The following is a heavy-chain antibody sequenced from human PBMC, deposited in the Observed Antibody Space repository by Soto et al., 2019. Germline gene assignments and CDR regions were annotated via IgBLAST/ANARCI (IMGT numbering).Heavy chain of an antibody. CDR3: AQYLYGGKPEDY. Sequence: QVQLVQSGAEVKKPGSSVKVSCKASGGTFSSYAISWVRQAPGQGLEWMGGIIPILGTANYAQKFQGRVTIAADESTSTAYMELSSLRSEDTAVYYCAQYLYGGKPEDYWGQGTLVTVSS. D-gene: IGHD4-17*01. CDR2: IIPILGTA. CDR1: GGTFSSYA. J-gene: IGHJ4*02. V-gene: IGHV1-69*01.